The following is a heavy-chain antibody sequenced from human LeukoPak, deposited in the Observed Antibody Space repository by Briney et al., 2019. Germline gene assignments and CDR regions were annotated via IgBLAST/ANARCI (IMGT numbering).Heavy chain of an antibody. J-gene: IGHJ5*01. V-gene: IGHV3-48*03. Sequence: PGGSLRLSCAASGFSFRDYEMNWVRQAPGEGLKWVSYISITSNTIHYADSVKGRSTITRDNTKNSLNLQMTRLRADDTAVYYCARGALDAYDSWGQGTPVTVSS. D-gene: IGHD5-24*01. CDR2: ISITSNTI. CDR1: GFSFRDYE. CDR3: ARGALDAYDS.